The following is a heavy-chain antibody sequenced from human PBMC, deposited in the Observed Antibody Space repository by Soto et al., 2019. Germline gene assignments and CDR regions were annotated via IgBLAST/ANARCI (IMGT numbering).Heavy chain of an antibody. Sequence: EVQLLESGGGLVQPGGSLRLSCAGSGFTFINYAMNWVRQAPGKGLAWVSSISGGGDATFFADSVMGRFTISRDNSKNKVTLQMHSLGVDDTAVYYCARKLLGATSRPYYWYFDLWGRGTLVTVSS. CDR2: ISGGGDAT. J-gene: IGHJ2*01. CDR1: GFTFINYA. V-gene: IGHV3-23*01. D-gene: IGHD1-26*01. CDR3: ARKLLGATSRPYYWYFDL.